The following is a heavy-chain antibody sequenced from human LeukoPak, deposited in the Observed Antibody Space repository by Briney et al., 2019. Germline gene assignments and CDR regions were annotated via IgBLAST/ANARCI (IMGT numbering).Heavy chain of an antibody. CDR3: ARDKIGDGDHFDY. CDR2: INPNNGGT. V-gene: IGHV1-2*02. J-gene: IGHJ4*02. Sequence: ASLKVSCKASGYTFTDYYTHWVRQAPGQGLECMGWINPNNGGTNYAQEFQGRVTMTGDTSINTAYMELSRLRSDDTAIYYCARDKIGDGDHFDYWGQGTLVTVSS. CDR1: GYTFTDYY. D-gene: IGHD7-27*01.